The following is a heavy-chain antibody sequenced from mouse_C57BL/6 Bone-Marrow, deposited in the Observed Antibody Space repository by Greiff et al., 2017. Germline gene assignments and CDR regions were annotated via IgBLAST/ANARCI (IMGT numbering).Heavy chain of an antibody. V-gene: IGHV1-22*01. CDR1: GYTFTDYN. CDR3: SRGPSTVVPFDY. J-gene: IGHJ2*01. CDR2: INPNNGGT. D-gene: IGHD1-1*01. Sequence: VQLQQSGPELVKPGASVKMSCKASGYTFTDYNMHWVKPSHGKSLEWIGYINPNNGGTSYNQKFKGKATLTVNKSSSTAYMELRRLTSEDSAVYYCSRGPSTVVPFDYWGQGTTLTVSS.